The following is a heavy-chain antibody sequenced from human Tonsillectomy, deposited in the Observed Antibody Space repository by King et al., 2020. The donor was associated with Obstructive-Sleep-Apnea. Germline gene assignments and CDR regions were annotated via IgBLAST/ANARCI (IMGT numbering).Heavy chain of an antibody. J-gene: IGHJ4*02. V-gene: IGHV3-9*01. CDR2: ISWNGGSR. D-gene: IGHD3-9*01. CDR1: GFTFDDYA. CDR3: AKDISYDILTGDFDY. Sequence: ELQLVQSGGGLAQPGRSLRLSCAASGFTFDDYAMHWVRQAPGKGLEWVSGISWNGGSRGYADSVKGRFTIPRDNAKSSLYLQMNSLRAEDTALYYCAKDISYDILTGDFDYWGQGTLVTVSS.